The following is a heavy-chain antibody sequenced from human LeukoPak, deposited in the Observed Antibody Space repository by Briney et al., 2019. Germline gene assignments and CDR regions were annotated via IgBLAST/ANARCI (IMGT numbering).Heavy chain of an antibody. CDR3: ARNRAATFTHAFDF. CDR1: GRSNSCYY. J-gene: IGHJ4*02. Sequence: SETLSLTCTVYGRSNSCYYWWWLRQPPGKEREGFGYIYYSGSTYYNPSLKSRVTISVDTSKSQFSLKLSSVTAADTAVYYCARNRAATFTHAFDFGARGTVVSVSP. D-gene: IGHD1-26*01. CDR2: IYYSGST. V-gene: IGHV4-59*08.